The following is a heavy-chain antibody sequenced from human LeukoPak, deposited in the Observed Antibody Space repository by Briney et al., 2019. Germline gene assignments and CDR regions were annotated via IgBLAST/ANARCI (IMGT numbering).Heavy chain of an antibody. CDR2: IYYSGST. D-gene: IGHD3-9*01. Sequence: SETLSLTCTVSGGSIRTYYWSWIRQPPGKGLEWIGYIYYSGSTNYNPSLKSRVTISVDTSKNQFSLKLSSVTAADTAVYYCARGLRYFDQYYFDYWGQGTLVTVSS. CDR1: GGSIRTYY. CDR3: ARGLRYFDQYYFDY. V-gene: IGHV4-59*01. J-gene: IGHJ4*02.